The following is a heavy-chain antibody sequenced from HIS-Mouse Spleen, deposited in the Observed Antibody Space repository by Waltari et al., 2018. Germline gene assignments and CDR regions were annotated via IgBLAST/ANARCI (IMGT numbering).Heavy chain of an antibody. V-gene: IGHV4-4*07. Sequence: QVQLQESGPGLVKPSETLSLTCTVSGGSISSYYWSWIRQPAGKGLEWIGRIYTSGSTNYNPALKSLGTMSVDTSKNQFSLKLSSVTAADTAVYYCARDFHDFWSGYYGGDKKHDAFDIWGQGTMVTVSS. CDR3: ARDFHDFWSGYYGGDKKHDAFDI. CDR1: GGSISSYY. J-gene: IGHJ3*02. CDR2: IYTSGST. D-gene: IGHD3-3*01.